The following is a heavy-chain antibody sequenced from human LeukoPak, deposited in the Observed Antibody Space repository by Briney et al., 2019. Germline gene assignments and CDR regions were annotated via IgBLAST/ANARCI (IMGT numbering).Heavy chain of an antibody. V-gene: IGHV1-69*04. CDR3: XXXXXXXXTSDNWFDP. Sequence: SVKVSCKASGGTFSSYAISWVRQAPGQGLEWMGRIIPILGIANYAQKFQGRVTITADKSTSTAYMELSSLRSEDTAVYYCXXXXXXXXTSDNWFDPWGQGTLVTVSS. CDR1: GGTFSSYA. D-gene: IGHD3-3*01. J-gene: IGHJ5*02. CDR2: IIPILGIA.